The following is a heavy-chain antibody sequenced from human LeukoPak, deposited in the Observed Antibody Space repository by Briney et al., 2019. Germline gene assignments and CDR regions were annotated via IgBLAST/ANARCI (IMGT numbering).Heavy chain of an antibody. D-gene: IGHD1-26*01. Sequence: SETLSLTCAVYGGSFSGYYWSWIRQPPGKGLEWIGEINHSGSTNYNPSLKSRVTISVDTSKNQFSLKLRSVTAADTAVYYCARDIRGVSYWGQGTLVTVSS. CDR3: ARDIRGVSY. CDR1: GGSFSGYY. J-gene: IGHJ4*02. V-gene: IGHV4-34*01. CDR2: INHSGST.